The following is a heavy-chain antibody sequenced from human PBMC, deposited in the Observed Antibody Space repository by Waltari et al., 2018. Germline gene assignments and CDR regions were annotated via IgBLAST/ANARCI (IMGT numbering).Heavy chain of an antibody. Sequence: QVQLVESGGGVVQPGRSLRLPCAASGFTFSRFGMHWGRQAPGKGLEWVAVIWHDGSNEYYVDSVKGRFTISRDNSKNTLYLQMNSLRAEDSAVYYCASQSTTLFDYWGQGTLVTVSS. CDR3: ASQSTTLFDY. J-gene: IGHJ4*02. D-gene: IGHD2-15*01. CDR2: IWHDGSNE. V-gene: IGHV3-33*01. CDR1: GFTFSRFG.